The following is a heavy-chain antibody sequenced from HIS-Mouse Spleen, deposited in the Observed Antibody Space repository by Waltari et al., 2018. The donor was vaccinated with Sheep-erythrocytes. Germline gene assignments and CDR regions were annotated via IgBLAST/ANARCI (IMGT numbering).Heavy chain of an antibody. CDR1: GFTFRRYS. Sequence: EVQLVESGGGLVKPWVSLRLSCASSGFTFRRYSMNWVRQAPGKGLEWVSSISSSSSYIYYADSVKGRFTISRDNAKNSLYLQMNSLRAEDTAVYYCARVASGATFDYWGQGTLVTVSS. D-gene: IGHD1-26*01. CDR2: ISSSSSYI. V-gene: IGHV3-21*01. CDR3: ARVASGATFDY. J-gene: IGHJ4*02.